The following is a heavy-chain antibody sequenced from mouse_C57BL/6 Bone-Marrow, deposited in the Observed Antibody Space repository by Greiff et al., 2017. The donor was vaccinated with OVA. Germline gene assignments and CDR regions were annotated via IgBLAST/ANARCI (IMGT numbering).Heavy chain of an antibody. D-gene: IGHD1-1*01. J-gene: IGHJ2*02. CDR2: IAPSDSYI. V-gene: IGHV1-59*01. CDR3: AHYGSRLYLHY. Sequence: VQLQQSGAELVRPGTSVKLSCTASGYTFTNYWMHWVKQRPGQGLEWIGVIAPSDSYINYNHKFKGRATLTVDTSSSTAYMHLSSLTYEDSAVYYCAHYGSRLYLHYWGQGTSLTVSS. CDR1: GYTFTNYW.